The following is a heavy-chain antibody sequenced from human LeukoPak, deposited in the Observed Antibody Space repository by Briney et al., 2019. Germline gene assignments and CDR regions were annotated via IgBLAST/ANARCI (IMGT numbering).Heavy chain of an antibody. J-gene: IGHJ3*02. V-gene: IGHV1-18*01. CDR1: GYTFTSYG. CDR2: ISAYNGNT. D-gene: IGHD2-15*01. CDR3: AMGCSGGSCEDAFDI. Sequence: VASVKVSCKASGYTFTSYGISWVRQAPGQGLEWMGWISAYNGNTNYAQKLQGRVTMTTDTSTSTAYMELRSLRSDDTAVYYCAMGCSGGSCEDAFDIWGQGTMVTVSS.